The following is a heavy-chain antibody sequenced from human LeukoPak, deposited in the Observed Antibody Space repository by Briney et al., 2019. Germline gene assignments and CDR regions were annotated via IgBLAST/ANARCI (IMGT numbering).Heavy chain of an antibody. V-gene: IGHV3-7*01. CDR1: GFTFSSYG. D-gene: IGHD3-22*01. CDR3: ARAGDYYDSSGYIDY. Sequence: GGSLRLSCAASGFTFSSYGMHWVRQAPGKGLEWVANIKQDGSEKYYVDSVKGRFTISRDNAKNSLYLQMNSLRAEDTAVYYCARAGDYYDSSGYIDYWGQGTLVTVSS. CDR2: IKQDGSEK. J-gene: IGHJ4*02.